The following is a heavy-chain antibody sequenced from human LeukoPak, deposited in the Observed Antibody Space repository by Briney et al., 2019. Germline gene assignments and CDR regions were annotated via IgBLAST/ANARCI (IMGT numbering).Heavy chain of an antibody. CDR3: ARQRYSDY. J-gene: IGHJ4*02. V-gene: IGHV3-7*01. CDR1: GYPFSRLW. CDR2: IKEDGSEN. D-gene: IGHD1-1*01. Sequence: AGGALRVPCAASGYPFSRLWRPWGAQAPGKGLEWVANIKEDGSENSYVESVKGRFTISRDNAMNSLYLQLNSLRAEDTAVYFCARQRYSDYWGQGTLVTVSS.